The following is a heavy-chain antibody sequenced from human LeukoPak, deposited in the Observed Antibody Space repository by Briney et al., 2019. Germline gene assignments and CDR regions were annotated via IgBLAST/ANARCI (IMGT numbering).Heavy chain of an antibody. D-gene: IGHD1-26*01. V-gene: IGHV1-69*13. J-gene: IGHJ3*02. CDR1: GGTFSSYA. Sequence: SVTVSCTASGGTFSSYAISWVRQAPGQGLEWMGGIIPIFGTANYAQKFQGRVTITADESTSTAYMELSSLRSEDTAVYYCASPQGGSYHVDAFDIWGQGTMVTVSS. CDR3: ASPQGGSYHVDAFDI. CDR2: IIPIFGTA.